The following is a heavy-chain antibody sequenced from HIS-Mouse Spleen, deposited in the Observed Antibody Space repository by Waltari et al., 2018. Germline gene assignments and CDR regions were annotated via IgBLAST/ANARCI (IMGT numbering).Heavy chain of an antibody. CDR1: GFTCSSYG. CDR2: ISYDGSNK. CDR3: AKDKHHAFDY. V-gene: IGHV3-30*18. Sequence: QVQLVESGGGVVQPGRSLRPSCAASGFTCSSYGMHWVRQAPGKGLEWVAVISYDGSNKYYADSVKGRFTISRDNSKNTLYLQMNSLRAEDTAVYYCAKDKHHAFDYWGQGTLVTVSS. J-gene: IGHJ4*02.